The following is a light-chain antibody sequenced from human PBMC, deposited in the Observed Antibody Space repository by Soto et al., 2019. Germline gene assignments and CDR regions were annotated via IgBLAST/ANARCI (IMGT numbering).Light chain of an antibody. CDR1: SSYVGGYNY. J-gene: IGLJ1*01. Sequence: QSALTQPASVSGSPGQSITISCTGTSSYVGGYNYVSWYQQHPGKAPKLMIYDVSNRPSGVSNRFSGSNSGNTASLTISGLQAEDEADYYCSSYTSSSTLLYVFGAGTKLTVL. CDR2: DVS. V-gene: IGLV2-14*01. CDR3: SSYTSSSTLLYV.